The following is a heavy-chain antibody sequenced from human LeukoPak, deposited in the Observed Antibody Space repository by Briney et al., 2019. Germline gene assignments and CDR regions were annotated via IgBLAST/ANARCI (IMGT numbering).Heavy chain of an antibody. CDR2: IKQDGSEK. D-gene: IGHD2-2*01. J-gene: IGHJ5*02. V-gene: IGHV3-7*01. CDR1: GFTFSSYW. Sequence: GGSLRLSCAASGFTFSSYWMSWVRQAPGKGLEWVANIKQDGSEKYYVDSVKGRFTISRDNAKNSLYLQMNSLRAEDTAVYYCARDDCSSISSYHNWFDPWGQGTLVTVSS. CDR3: ARDDCSSISSYHNWFDP.